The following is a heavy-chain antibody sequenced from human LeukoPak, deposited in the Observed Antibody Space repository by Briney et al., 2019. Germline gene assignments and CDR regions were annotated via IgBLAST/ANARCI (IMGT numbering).Heavy chain of an antibody. CDR3: ASVCSSTSCYLGRDYFDY. J-gene: IGHJ4*02. Sequence: PSETLSLTCTVSGGSISSGGYYWSWIRQHPGKGLEWIGYIYYSGSTYYNPSLKSRVTISVDTSKNQFSLKLSSVTAADTAVYYCASVCSSTSCYLGRDYFDYWGQGTLVTVSS. CDR2: IYYSGST. CDR1: GGSISSGGYY. D-gene: IGHD2-2*01. V-gene: IGHV4-31*03.